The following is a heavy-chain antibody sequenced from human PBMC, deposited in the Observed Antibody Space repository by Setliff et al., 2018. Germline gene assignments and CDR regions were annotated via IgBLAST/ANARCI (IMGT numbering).Heavy chain of an antibody. D-gene: IGHD3-10*01. CDR1: GFTFSSYW. V-gene: IGHV3-74*01. CDR2: INSDGSST. Sequence: PGGSLRLSCAASGFTFSSYWMHWVRQAPGKGLVWVSRINSDGSSTSYADSVKGRFTISRDNAKNTLYLQMNSLRAGDTAVYYCARAGVPLDAFDIWGQGTMVTVSS. CDR3: ARAGVPLDAFDI. J-gene: IGHJ3*02.